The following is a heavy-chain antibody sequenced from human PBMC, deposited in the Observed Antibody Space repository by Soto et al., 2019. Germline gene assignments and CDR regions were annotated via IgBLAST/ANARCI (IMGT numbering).Heavy chain of an antibody. CDR3: ARGYTTNDNYYGMDV. Sequence: GGSLRLSCVISGFTFSNYWMSWVRQAPGKGLEWVSGINWNGGSTGYADSVKGRFTISRDNAKNSLYLQMNSLRAEDTALYYCARGYTTNDNYYGMDVWGQGTTVTVSS. CDR2: INWNGGST. V-gene: IGHV3-20*04. J-gene: IGHJ6*02. D-gene: IGHD1-1*01. CDR1: GFTFSNYW.